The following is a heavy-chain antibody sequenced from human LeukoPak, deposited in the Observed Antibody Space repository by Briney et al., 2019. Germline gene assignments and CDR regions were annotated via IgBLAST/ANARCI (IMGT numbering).Heavy chain of an antibody. CDR2: INPNSGGT. Sequence: ASVKVSCKASGYTFTGYYMHWVRQAPGQGLEWMGRINPNSGGTNYAQKFRGRVTMTRDTSISTAYMELSRLRSDDTAVYYCASGTDSSGYYGPYYYYMDVWGKGTTVTVSS. CDR1: GYTFTGYY. J-gene: IGHJ6*03. CDR3: ASGTDSSGYYGPYYYYMDV. D-gene: IGHD3-22*01. V-gene: IGHV1-2*06.